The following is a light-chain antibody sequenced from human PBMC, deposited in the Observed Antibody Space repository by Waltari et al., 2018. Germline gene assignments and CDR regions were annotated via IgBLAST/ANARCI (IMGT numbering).Light chain of an antibody. CDR1: QSVNTN. CDR3: QQYNNWPPWT. CDR2: HTS. Sequence: ETVLTQSPATLSVSPGERAPLSCRASQSVNTNFAWYQQKPGQAPRLLIYHTSTRATGIPARFSGSGSGTEFTLTISSLQSEDFAVYYCQQYNNWPPWTFGQGTKVEIK. V-gene: IGKV3-15*01. J-gene: IGKJ1*01.